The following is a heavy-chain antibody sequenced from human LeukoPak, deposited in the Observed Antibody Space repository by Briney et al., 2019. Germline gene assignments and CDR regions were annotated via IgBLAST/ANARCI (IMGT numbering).Heavy chain of an antibody. Sequence: GGSLRLSCAASGLTFRSYWMTWVRQYPGKGLVWGANIKQDGSETYYADSVKGRFTISRDNAKRSLYLQMNSLRAEDTAVYYCARDGELGSPADAFDIWGQGTTVTVSS. D-gene: IGHD1-26*01. CDR2: IKQDGSET. CDR3: ARDGELGSPADAFDI. V-gene: IGHV3-7*01. J-gene: IGHJ3*02. CDR1: GLTFRSYW.